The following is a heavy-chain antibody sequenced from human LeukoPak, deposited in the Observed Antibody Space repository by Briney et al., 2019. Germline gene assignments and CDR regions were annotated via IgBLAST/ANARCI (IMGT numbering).Heavy chain of an antibody. J-gene: IGHJ4*02. D-gene: IGHD3-22*01. CDR1: GFTFSSYG. V-gene: IGHV3-30*02. CDR2: IRYDGNNK. Sequence: PGGSLRLSCAASGFTFSSYGMHWVRQAPGKGLEWVAFIRYDGNNKYYVDSVKGRFTISRDNSKNTLYLQMNSLRAEDTAVYYCAKFPNYYDSSGYHYFDYWGQGTLVTVSS. CDR3: AKFPNYYDSSGYHYFDY.